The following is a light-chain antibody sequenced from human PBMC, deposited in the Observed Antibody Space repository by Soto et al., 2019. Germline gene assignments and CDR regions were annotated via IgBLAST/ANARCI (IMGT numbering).Light chain of an antibody. CDR2: GAS. Sequence: EIVLTQSPGTLSLSLGERATLSCRASQYITSSYLDWYQQKPGQPPRLLIYGASTKATGIPDRFSGSGSGTHFTLTISRLEPDDFAVYCCQQFGRSTAVGQGTKVEL. J-gene: IGKJ1*01. CDR3: QQFGRSTA. V-gene: IGKV3-20*01. CDR1: QYITSSY.